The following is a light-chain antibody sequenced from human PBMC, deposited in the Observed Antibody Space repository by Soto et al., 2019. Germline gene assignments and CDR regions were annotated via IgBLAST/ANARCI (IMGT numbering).Light chain of an antibody. CDR1: SSDVGGYNY. V-gene: IGLV2-8*01. Sequence: QSVRTQPPSASGSPGQSVTISCTGTSSDVGGYNYVSWYQQHPGKAPKLMIYEVSKRPSGVPDRFSGSKSGNTASLTVSGLQAEDEADYYCCSYAGITTYYVFGTGTKVTVL. J-gene: IGLJ1*01. CDR2: EVS. CDR3: CSYAGITTYYV.